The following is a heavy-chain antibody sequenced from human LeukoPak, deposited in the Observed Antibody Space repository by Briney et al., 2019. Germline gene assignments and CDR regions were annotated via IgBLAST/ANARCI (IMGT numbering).Heavy chain of an antibody. D-gene: IGHD5-12*01. CDR2: ISNSSSTI. J-gene: IGHJ4*02. CDR1: GFTFSSYS. V-gene: IGHV3-48*01. Sequence: GGSLRLSCAASGFTFSSYSMNWVRQAPGKGLEWVSYISNSSSTIYYADSVKGRFTISRDNAKNSLYLQMNSLRAEDTAVYYCAREEVATIIDYWGQGTLVTVSS. CDR3: AREEVATIIDY.